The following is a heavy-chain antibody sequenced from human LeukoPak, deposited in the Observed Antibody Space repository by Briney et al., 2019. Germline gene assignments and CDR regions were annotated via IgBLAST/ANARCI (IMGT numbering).Heavy chain of an antibody. V-gene: IGHV4-4*09. D-gene: IGHD3-22*01. CDR3: ARQNYYGSSGWSNYYYYYYMDV. CDR2: IYTSGST. J-gene: IGHJ6*03. Sequence: PSGTLSLTCTVSGGSISSYYWSWIRQPPGKGLEWIGYIYTSGSTNYNPSLKSRVTISVDTSKNQFSLKVSSVTAADTAVYYCARQNYYGSSGWSNYYYYYYMDVWGKGTTVTVSS. CDR1: GGSISSYY.